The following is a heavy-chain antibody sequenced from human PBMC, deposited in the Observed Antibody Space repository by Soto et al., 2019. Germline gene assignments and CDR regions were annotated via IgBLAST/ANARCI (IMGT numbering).Heavy chain of an antibody. CDR3: ERDPRSGYDSSGYYYTGAFDI. V-gene: IGHV4-31*03. D-gene: IGHD3-22*01. CDR1: GGSISSGGYY. Sequence: QVQLQESGPGLVKPSQTLSLTCTVSGGSISSGGYYWSWIRQHPGKGLEWIGYIYYSGSTYYNPSLKSRVTISVDTSKNQFSLKLSSVTAADTAVYYCERDPRSGYDSSGYYYTGAFDIWGQGTMVTVSS. J-gene: IGHJ3*02. CDR2: IYYSGST.